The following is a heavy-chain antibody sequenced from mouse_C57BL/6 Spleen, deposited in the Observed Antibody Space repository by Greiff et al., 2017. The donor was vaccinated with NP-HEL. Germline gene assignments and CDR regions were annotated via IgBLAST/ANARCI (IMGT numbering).Heavy chain of an antibody. CDR1: GYTFTTYP. V-gene: IGHV1-47*01. Sequence: VQLQQSGAELVKPGASVKMSCKASGYTFTTYPIEWMKQNHGKSLEWIGNFHPYNDDTKYNEKFKGKATLTVEKSSSTVYLELSRLTSDDSAVYYCARRTSDYGSSYNAMDYWGQGTSVTVSS. D-gene: IGHD1-1*01. CDR2: FHPYNDDT. CDR3: ARRTSDYGSSYNAMDY. J-gene: IGHJ4*01.